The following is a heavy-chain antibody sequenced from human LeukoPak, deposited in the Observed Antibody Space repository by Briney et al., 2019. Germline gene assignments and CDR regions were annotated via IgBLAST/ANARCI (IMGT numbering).Heavy chain of an antibody. CDR3: ARVLGYSYGTLIYYGMDV. Sequence: PGGSLRLSCAASGFTFSSYSMNWVRQAPGKGLEWVSSISSSSSYIYYADSVKGRFTISSDNAKNSLYLQMNSLRAEDTAVYYCARVLGYSYGTLIYYGMDVWGQGTTVTVSS. J-gene: IGHJ6*02. CDR2: ISSSSSYI. D-gene: IGHD5-18*01. V-gene: IGHV3-21*01. CDR1: GFTFSSYS.